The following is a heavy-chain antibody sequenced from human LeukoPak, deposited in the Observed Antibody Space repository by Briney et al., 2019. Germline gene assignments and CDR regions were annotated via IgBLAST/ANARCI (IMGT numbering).Heavy chain of an antibody. CDR3: ARISDWSFDY. V-gene: IGHV3-7*01. CDR1: VFTFSSYW. D-gene: IGHD6-19*01. CDR2: IKQDGSEK. Sequence: GGSLRLSCAASVFTFSSYWMSWVRQAPGKGLEWVANIKQDGSEKYYVDSVKGRFTISRDNAKNSLYLQMNSLRAEDTAVYYCARISDWSFDYWGQGTLVTVSS. J-gene: IGHJ4*02.